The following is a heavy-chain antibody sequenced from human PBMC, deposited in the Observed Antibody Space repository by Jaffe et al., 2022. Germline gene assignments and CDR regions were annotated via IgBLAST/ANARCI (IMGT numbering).Heavy chain of an antibody. J-gene: IGHJ4*02. D-gene: IGHD4-4*01. CDR1: GFTFSSYS. CDR3: ARHRFVPAVSNYYTPLDY. Sequence: EVQLVESGGGLVKPGGSLRLSCAASGFTFSSYSMNWVRQAPGKGLEWVSSISSSSSYIYYADSVKGRFTISRDNAKNSLYLQMNSLRAEDTAVYYCARHRFVPAVSNYYTPLDYWGQGTLVTVSS. V-gene: IGHV3-21*01. CDR2: ISSSSSYI.